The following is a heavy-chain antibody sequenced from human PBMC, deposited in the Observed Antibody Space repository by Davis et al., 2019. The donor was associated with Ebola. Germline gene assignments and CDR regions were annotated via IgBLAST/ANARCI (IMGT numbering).Heavy chain of an antibody. Sequence: PGGSLRLSCAASGFTVSSNYMSWVRQAPGKGLEWVSVIYSGGSTYYADSVKGRFTISRDSSKNTLYLQMNSLRAEDTAVYYCARDQGGRYGMDVWGQGTTVTVSS. CDR3: ARDQGGRYGMDV. CDR2: IYSGGST. V-gene: IGHV3-53*01. J-gene: IGHJ6*02. CDR1: GFTVSSNY. D-gene: IGHD2-15*01.